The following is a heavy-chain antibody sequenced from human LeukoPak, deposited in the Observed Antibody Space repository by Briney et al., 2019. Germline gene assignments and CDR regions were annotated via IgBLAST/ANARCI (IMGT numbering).Heavy chain of an antibody. CDR1: GFTFSSYA. Sequence: GGSLRLSCAASGFTFSSYAMSWVRQAPGKGLEWVSAISGSGGSTYYADSVKGRFTISGDNSKNTLYLQMNSLRAEDTAVYYCAKGDYYDSSGSDYWGQGTLVTVSS. V-gene: IGHV3-23*01. J-gene: IGHJ4*02. CDR2: ISGSGGST. D-gene: IGHD3-22*01. CDR3: AKGDYYDSSGSDY.